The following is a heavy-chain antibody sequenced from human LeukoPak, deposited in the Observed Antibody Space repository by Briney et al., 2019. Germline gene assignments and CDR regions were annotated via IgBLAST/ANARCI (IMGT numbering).Heavy chain of an antibody. CDR3: ARKRANSGSYET. CDR1: GFTVSSNY. V-gene: IGHV3-53*01. J-gene: IGHJ4*02. CDR2: IYSNNTT. Sequence: QPGGSLRLSCAASGFTVSSNYMTWVRQAPGKGLEWVSVIYSNNTTFYADSVKGRFTISRDKSKNTLYLQMNSLRDEDTAVYYCARKRANSGSYETWGQGTLVTVSS. D-gene: IGHD1-26*01.